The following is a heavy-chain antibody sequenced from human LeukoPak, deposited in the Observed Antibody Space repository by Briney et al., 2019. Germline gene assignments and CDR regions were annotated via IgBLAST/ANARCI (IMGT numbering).Heavy chain of an antibody. J-gene: IGHJ6*03. Sequence: ASVKVSCKASGYTFSDYDINWVRQATGQGLEWMGWINPNSGNAGYAQKFQGRVTMTRNTSISTAYMGLSSLRSEDTAVYYCARVLAWGGSSYSYYYMDVWDKGTTVTVSS. D-gene: IGHD1-26*01. CDR1: GYTFSDYD. CDR2: INPNSGNA. V-gene: IGHV1-8*01. CDR3: ARVLAWGGSSYSYYYMDV.